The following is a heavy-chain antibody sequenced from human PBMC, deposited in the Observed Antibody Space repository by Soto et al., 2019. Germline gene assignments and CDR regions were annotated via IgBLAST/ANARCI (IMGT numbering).Heavy chain of an antibody. V-gene: IGHV3-15*07. D-gene: IGHD2-8*01. J-gene: IGHJ6*02. CDR3: TTGPMVPVYYYYYGMDV. Sequence: EVQLVESGGGLVKPGGSLRLSCAASGFTFSNAWMNWVRQAPGKGLEWVGRIKSKTDGGTTDYAAPVKGRFTISRDDSKNTLYLQMNSLKTEDTAVYYCTTGPMVPVYYYYYGMDVWGQGTTVTVSS. CDR2: IKSKTDGGTT. CDR1: GFTFSNAW.